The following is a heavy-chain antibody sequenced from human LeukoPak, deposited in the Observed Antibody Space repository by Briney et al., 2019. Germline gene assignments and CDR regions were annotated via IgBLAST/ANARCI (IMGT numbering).Heavy chain of an antibody. CDR2: INPSGGST. CDR3: ARTVVTYYYYYYMDV. V-gene: IGHV1-46*01. D-gene: IGHD2-21*02. Sequence: GASVKVSCKASGYTFTSYYMHWVRQAPGQGLEWMGIINPSGGSTSYAQKFQGRVTITADESTSTAYMELSSLRSEDTAVYYCARTVVTYYYYYYMDVWGKGTTVTVSS. J-gene: IGHJ6*03. CDR1: GYTFTSYY.